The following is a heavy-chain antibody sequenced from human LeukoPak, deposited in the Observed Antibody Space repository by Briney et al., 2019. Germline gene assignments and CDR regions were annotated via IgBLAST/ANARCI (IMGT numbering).Heavy chain of an antibody. J-gene: IGHJ4*02. V-gene: IGHV3-74*01. CDR1: GFTFRSYW. D-gene: IGHD3-10*01. CDR3: NYGSGSYPRY. CDR2: INSDGSRL. Sequence: GSLRLSCAASGFTFRSYWMHWVRQAPGKGLAWISRINSDGSRLNYADSVKGRFTISRDNAKNTLHLQMNSLRAEDTAVYYCNYGSGSYPRYWGQGTLVTVSS.